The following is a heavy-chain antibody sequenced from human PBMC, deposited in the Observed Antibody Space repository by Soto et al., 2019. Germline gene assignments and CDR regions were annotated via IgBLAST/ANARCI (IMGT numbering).Heavy chain of an antibody. Sequence: QVQLQESGPGLVKPSETLSLTCTVSGGSISSYYWSWIRQPPGKGLEWIGHIYYRGSTNYNPSLKSRVTISVATSKNQFSLKLSSVTAADTAVYYCARVIGGYDYYYYYGMDVW. CDR3: ARVIGGYDYYYYYGMDV. CDR1: GGSISSYY. J-gene: IGHJ6*01. CDR2: IYYRGST. D-gene: IGHD5-12*01. V-gene: IGHV4-59*01.